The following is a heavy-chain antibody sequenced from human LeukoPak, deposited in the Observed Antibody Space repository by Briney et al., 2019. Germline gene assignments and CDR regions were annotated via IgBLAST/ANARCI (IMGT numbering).Heavy chain of an antibody. J-gene: IGHJ5*02. D-gene: IGHD3-22*01. CDR3: GRVSGPTNLMIVVAKQGHWFDA. Sequence: AAVNVSCKASGYTFSNYGINWVRLAPGQGLEWMGWISAYRGNTNYAQNCQGRVTITTGTSTSTADIYLGSLRSHDTAMYYWGRVSGPTNLMIVVAKQGHWFDAWGQGTLVTVSS. CDR1: GYTFSNYG. V-gene: IGHV1-18*01. CDR2: ISAYRGNT.